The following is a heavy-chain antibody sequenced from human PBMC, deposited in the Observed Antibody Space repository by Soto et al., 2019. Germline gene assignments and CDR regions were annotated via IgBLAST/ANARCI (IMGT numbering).Heavy chain of an antibody. Sequence: SVKVSCKASGGTFSSYAISWVRQAPGQGLEWMGGIIPTFGTANYAQKFQGRVTITADESTSTAYMELSSLRSEDTAVYYCARGDYYDSSGDPNWFDPWGQGTLVTVSS. CDR1: GGTFSSYA. J-gene: IGHJ5*02. CDR3: ARGDYYDSSGDPNWFDP. D-gene: IGHD3-22*01. CDR2: IIPTFGTA. V-gene: IGHV1-69*13.